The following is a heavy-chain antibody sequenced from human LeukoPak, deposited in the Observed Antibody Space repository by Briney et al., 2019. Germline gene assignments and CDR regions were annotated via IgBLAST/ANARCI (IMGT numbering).Heavy chain of an antibody. CDR2: IKQDGSEK. Sequence: GGSLRLSCAASGFTFSSYWMSWVRQAPGKGLEWVANIKQDGSEKYYVDSVKGRFTISRDNAKNSLYLQMNSLRAEDTAVYYCARDGGYYDSSGFLDYWGQGTLVTVSS. D-gene: IGHD3-22*01. CDR1: GFTFSSYW. V-gene: IGHV3-7*01. CDR3: ARDGGYYDSSGFLDY. J-gene: IGHJ4*02.